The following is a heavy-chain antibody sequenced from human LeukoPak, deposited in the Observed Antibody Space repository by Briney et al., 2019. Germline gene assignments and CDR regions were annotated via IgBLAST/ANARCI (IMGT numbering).Heavy chain of an antibody. D-gene: IGHD3-3*01. V-gene: IGHV1-2*02. CDR1: GYTFTGYY. Sequence: ASVKVSCKASGYTFTGYYMHWVRQAPGQGLEWMGRINPNSGGTNYAQKFQGRVTMTRDTSISTAYMELSRLRSDDTAVYYCAREGLRFLEWLLTGAFDIWGQGTMVTVSS. CDR2: INPNSGGT. J-gene: IGHJ3*02. CDR3: AREGLRFLEWLLTGAFDI.